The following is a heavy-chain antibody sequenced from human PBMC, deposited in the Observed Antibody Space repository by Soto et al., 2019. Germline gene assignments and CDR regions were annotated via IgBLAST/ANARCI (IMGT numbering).Heavy chain of an antibody. CDR1: GFTFSSYW. CDR2: IKQDGSEK. CDR3: ARDFVYDILTGYGGVDY. Sequence: GGFLRLSCAASGFTFSSYWMSWVRQAPGKGLEWVANIKQDGSEKYYVDSVKGRFTISRDNAKNSLYLQMNSLRAEDTAVYYCARDFVYDILTGYGGVDYWGQGTLVTVSS. V-gene: IGHV3-7*03. J-gene: IGHJ4*02. D-gene: IGHD3-9*01.